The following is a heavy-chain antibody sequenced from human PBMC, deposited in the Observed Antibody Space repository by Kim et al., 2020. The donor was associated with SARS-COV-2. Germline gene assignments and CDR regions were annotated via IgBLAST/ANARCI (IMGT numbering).Heavy chain of an antibody. Sequence: SETLSLTCTVSGGSISSYYWSWIRQPPGKGLEWIGYIYYSGSTNYNPSLKSRVTISVDTSKNQFSLKLSSVTAADTAVYYCARDGRQWLRKDCYFDLWGRGTLVTVSS. J-gene: IGHJ2*01. CDR2: IYYSGST. CDR1: GGSISSYY. CDR3: ARDGRQWLRKDCYFDL. D-gene: IGHD5-12*01. V-gene: IGHV4-59*01.